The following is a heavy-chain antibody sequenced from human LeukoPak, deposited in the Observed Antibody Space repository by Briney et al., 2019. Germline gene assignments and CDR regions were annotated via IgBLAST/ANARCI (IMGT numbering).Heavy chain of an antibody. V-gene: IGHV3-7*01. CDR3: ARVPDILTGYPNDAFDI. J-gene: IGHJ3*02. CDR2: IKQDGSEK. CDR1: GFTFSSYW. Sequence: PGGSLRLSCAASGFTFSSYWMSWVRQAPGKGLEWVANIKQDGSEKYYVDSVKGRFTISRDNAKNSLYLQMNSLRAEDTAVYYCARVPDILTGYPNDAFDIWGQGTMVTVSS. D-gene: IGHD3-9*01.